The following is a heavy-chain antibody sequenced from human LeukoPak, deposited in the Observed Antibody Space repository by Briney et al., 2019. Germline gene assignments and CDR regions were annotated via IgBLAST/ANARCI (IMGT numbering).Heavy chain of an antibody. CDR1: GFTFSSHW. CDR3: ARENGITMVRGVTLGNVDY. V-gene: IGHV3-7*01. Sequence: GGSLRLSCAASGFTFSSHWMSWVRQAPGKGLEWVANIKQDGSEKYYVDSVKGRFTISRDNAKNSLYLQMNSLRAEDTAVYYCARENGITMVRGVTLGNVDYWGQGTLVTVSS. D-gene: IGHD3-10*01. J-gene: IGHJ4*02. CDR2: IKQDGSEK.